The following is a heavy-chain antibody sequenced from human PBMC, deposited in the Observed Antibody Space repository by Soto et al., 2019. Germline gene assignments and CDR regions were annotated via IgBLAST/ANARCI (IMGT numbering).Heavy chain of an antibody. V-gene: IGHV1-46*01. Sequence: ASVKVSCKASGYTFTSYYMHWVRQAPGQGLEWMGIINPSGGSTSYAQKFQGRVTITRDTSTSTVYMELSSLRSEDTAVYYCARDRGVNWFDPWGQGTLVTVSS. J-gene: IGHJ5*02. D-gene: IGHD2-8*01. CDR1: GYTFTSYY. CDR3: ARDRGVNWFDP. CDR2: INPSGGST.